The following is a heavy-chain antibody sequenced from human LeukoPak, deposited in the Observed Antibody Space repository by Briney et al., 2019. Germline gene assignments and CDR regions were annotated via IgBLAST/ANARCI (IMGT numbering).Heavy chain of an antibody. CDR3: ARRSGGYYYYYGMDV. CDR1: GFTFSSYA. V-gene: IGHV3-23*01. D-gene: IGHD2-8*02. CDR2: ISGSGGST. Sequence: GGSLRLSCAASGFTFSSYAMSWVRQAPGKGLEWVSAISGSGGSTYYADSVKGRFTISRDNSKNTLYLQMNSLRAEDTAVYYCARRSGGYYYYYGMDVWGQGTTVTVSS. J-gene: IGHJ6*02.